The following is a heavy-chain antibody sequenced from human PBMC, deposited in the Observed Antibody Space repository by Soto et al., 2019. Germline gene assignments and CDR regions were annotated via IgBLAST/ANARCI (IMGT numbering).Heavy chain of an antibody. D-gene: IGHD3-22*01. CDR3: ARSMHYSDGSNYSPFDY. CDR2: FYYTGST. V-gene: IGHV4-61*08. CDR1: GGSISSGGYS. J-gene: IGHJ4*02. Sequence: SETLSLTCAVSGGSISSGGYSWSWIRQPPGKGLEWIGYFYYTGSTNYNPSLKSRVTISVDASKNQFSLRLSSLTAADTAVYYCARSMHYSDGSNYSPFDYWGQGTLVTVSS.